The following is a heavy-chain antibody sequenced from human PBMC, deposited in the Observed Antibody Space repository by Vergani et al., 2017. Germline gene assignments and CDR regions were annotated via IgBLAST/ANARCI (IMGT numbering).Heavy chain of an antibody. D-gene: IGHD6-19*01. V-gene: IGHV3-20*04. CDR2: INWNGGST. J-gene: IGHJ4*02. Sequence: EVQLVESGGGVVRPGGSLRLSCAASGFTFDDYGMSWVRQAPGKGLEWVSGINWNGGSTGYADSVKGRFTISRYNAKNTLYLQMNSLRAEDTAVYYCAREAGFGSGWYFPFDYWGQGTLVTVSS. CDR3: AREAGFGSGWYFPFDY. CDR1: GFTFDDYG.